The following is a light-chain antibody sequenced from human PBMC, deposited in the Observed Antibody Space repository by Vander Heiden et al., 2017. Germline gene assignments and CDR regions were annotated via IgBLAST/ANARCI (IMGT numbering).Light chain of an antibody. CDR1: TGAVTSGHY. Sequence: QAVVTQEPSLTVSPGGTVTLTCGSSTGAVTSGHYPYWFQQKPGQAHRTLIYDTSNKHSWTPARFSGSLRGGKAALTLSGAQPEDEAEYYCLLSYSGARVFGGGTKLTVL. J-gene: IGLJ2*01. CDR3: LLSYSGARV. CDR2: DTS. V-gene: IGLV7-46*01.